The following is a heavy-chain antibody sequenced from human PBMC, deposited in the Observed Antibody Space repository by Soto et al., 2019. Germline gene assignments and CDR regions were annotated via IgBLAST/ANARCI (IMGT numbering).Heavy chain of an antibody. Sequence: GGSLRLSCAASGFTFSSYSMNWVRQAPGKGLEWVSSISSSSSYIYYADSVKGRFTISRDNAKNSLYLQMNSLRAEDTAVYYCARDYDYVWGSYRYPPGYWGQGTLGTVSS. CDR1: GFTFSSYS. CDR3: ARDYDYVWGSYRYPPGY. V-gene: IGHV3-21*01. J-gene: IGHJ4*02. D-gene: IGHD3-16*02. CDR2: ISSSSSYI.